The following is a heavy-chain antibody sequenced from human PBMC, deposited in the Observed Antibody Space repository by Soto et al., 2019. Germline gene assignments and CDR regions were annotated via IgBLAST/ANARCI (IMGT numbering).Heavy chain of an antibody. D-gene: IGHD3-10*01. V-gene: IGHV3-11*01. CDR1: GFTFSDYY. CDR3: AADPGYGPGSYYNVGYYCDGMDV. J-gene: IGHJ6*02. Sequence: PGGSLRLSCAASGFTFSDYYMSWIRQAPGKGLEWVSYISSSGSTIYYADSVKGRFTISRDNAKNSLYLQTNSLRAEDTAVYYCAADPGYGPGSYYNVGYYCDGMDVWGRGTSVTVSS. CDR2: ISSSGSTI.